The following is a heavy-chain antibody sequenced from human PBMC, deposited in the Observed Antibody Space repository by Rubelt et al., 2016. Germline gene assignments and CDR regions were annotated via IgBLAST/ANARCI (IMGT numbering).Heavy chain of an antibody. CDR2: IIPIFGTA. D-gene: IGHD3-10*01. V-gene: IGHV1-69*01. CDR3: AREGPQVRGELDY. CDR1: GGTFSSYA. Sequence: KVSCKASGGTFSSYAISWVRQAPGQGLEWMGGIIPIFGTANYAQKFQGRVTITADESTSTAYMELSSRRTEDTAVYYCAREGPQVRGELDYWGQGTLVTVSS. J-gene: IGHJ4*02.